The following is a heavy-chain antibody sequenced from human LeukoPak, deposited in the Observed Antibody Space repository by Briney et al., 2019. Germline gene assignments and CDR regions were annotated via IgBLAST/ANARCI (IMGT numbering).Heavy chain of an antibody. CDR1: GYTFTSYA. CDR3: ASEIVVVGDDAFDI. V-gene: IGHV1-2*02. CDR2: INPNSGGT. J-gene: IGHJ3*02. D-gene: IGHD3-22*01. Sequence: GASVKVSCKASGYTFTSYAMNWVRQAPGQGLEWMGWINPNSGGTNYAQKFQGRVTMTRDTSISTAYMELSRLRSDDTAVYYCASEIVVVGDDAFDIWGQGTMVTVSS.